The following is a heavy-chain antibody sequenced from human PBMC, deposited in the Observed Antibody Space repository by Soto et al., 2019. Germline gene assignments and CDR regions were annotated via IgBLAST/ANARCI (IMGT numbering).Heavy chain of an antibody. Sequence: ASETLSLTCAVYGGSFSGYYWSWIRQPPGKGLEWIGEINHSGSTNYNPSLKSRVTISVDTSKNQFSLKLSSVTAADTAVYYCARAQPFIVVVPAAVYFDYWGQGTLVTVSS. CDR3: ARAQPFIVVVPAAVYFDY. V-gene: IGHV4-34*01. CDR2: INHSGST. D-gene: IGHD2-2*01. J-gene: IGHJ4*02. CDR1: GGSFSGYY.